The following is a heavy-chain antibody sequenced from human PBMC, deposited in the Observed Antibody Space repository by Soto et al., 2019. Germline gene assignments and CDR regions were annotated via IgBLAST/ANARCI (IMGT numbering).Heavy chain of an antibody. V-gene: IGHV1-69*01. CDR2: IIPIFGTA. Sequence: XVKKPGSSVKVSCKASGGTFSSYAISWVRQAPGQGLEWMGGIIPIFGTANYAQKFQGRVXIXXXEATGTAYMERSSMGYEDTAVYYGARGWNYAGGDKWFDPWGQGTLGTVSS. D-gene: IGHD1-7*01. CDR3: ARGWNYAGGDKWFDP. CDR1: GGTFSSYA. J-gene: IGHJ5*02.